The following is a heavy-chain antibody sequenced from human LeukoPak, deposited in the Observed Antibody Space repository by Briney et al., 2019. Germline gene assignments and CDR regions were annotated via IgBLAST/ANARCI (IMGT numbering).Heavy chain of an antibody. CDR2: ISTTGSPK. CDR1: GFRFSDFY. D-gene: IGHD3-3*01. V-gene: IGHV3-11*04. Sequence: GGSLRLSCAASGFRFSDFYMNWIRQAPGKGLEWISYISTTGSPKYYADPVRGRFTVSRDNAKSSMYLQMDSLRAEDTAVYYCARDQGHGVIFPWAVDYWGQGILVTVSS. CDR3: ARDQGHGVIFPWAVDY. J-gene: IGHJ4*02.